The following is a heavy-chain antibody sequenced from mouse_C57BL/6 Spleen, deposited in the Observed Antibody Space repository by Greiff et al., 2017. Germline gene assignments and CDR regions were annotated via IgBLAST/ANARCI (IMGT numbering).Heavy chain of an antibody. CDR2: INPNNGST. V-gene: IGHV1-18*01. CDR3: ARLDDGYYWFAY. J-gene: IGHJ3*01. D-gene: IGHD2-3*01. CDR1: GYTFTDYN. Sequence: EVQLQQSGPELVKPGASVKIPCKASGYTFTDYNMDWVKQSHGKSLEWIGDINPNNGSTIYNQKFKGKATLTVDKSSSTAYMELRSLTSEDTAVYYCARLDDGYYWFAYWGQGTLVTVSA.